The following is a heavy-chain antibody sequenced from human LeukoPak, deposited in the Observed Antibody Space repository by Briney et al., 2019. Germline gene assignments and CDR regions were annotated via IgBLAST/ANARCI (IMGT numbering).Heavy chain of an antibody. J-gene: IGHJ5*02. CDR2: ISYDGSNK. Sequence: AGGSLRLSCAASGFTFSSYAMHWVRQAPGKGLEWVAVISYDGSNKYYADSVKGRFTISRDNSKNTLYLQMNSLRAEDTAVYYCARDCCGGDCGFDPWGQGTLVTVSS. CDR3: ARDCCGGDCGFDP. CDR1: GFTFSSYA. D-gene: IGHD2-21*02. V-gene: IGHV3-30*04.